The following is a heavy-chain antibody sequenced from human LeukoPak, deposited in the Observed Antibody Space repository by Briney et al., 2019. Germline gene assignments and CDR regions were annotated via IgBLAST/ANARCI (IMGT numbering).Heavy chain of an antibody. D-gene: IGHD2-2*01. CDR1: GYTFTSYG. J-gene: IGHJ3*02. Sequence: ASVKVSCKASGYTFTSYGISWVRQAPGQGLEWRGWISAYNGNTNYPQKLQGRVTMPTDTSTSTAYMELRSLRSDDTAVYYCATSESPIVVVPAAIPSDAFDIWGQGTMVTVSS. V-gene: IGHV1-18*01. CDR2: ISAYNGNT. CDR3: ATSESPIVVVPAAIPSDAFDI.